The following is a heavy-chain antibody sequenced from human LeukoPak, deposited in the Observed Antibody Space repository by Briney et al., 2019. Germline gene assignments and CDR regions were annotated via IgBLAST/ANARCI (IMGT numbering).Heavy chain of an antibody. CDR3: ARDIVVVPAAPLEDYYYYYMDV. V-gene: IGHV4-4*07. Sequence: SETLSLXCTVSGGSISSYYWSWIRLPAGKGLESIGRIYTSGSTNYNPSLKSRVTMSVDTSKNQFSLKLSSVTAADTAVYYCARDIVVVPAAPLEDYYYYYMDVWGKGTTVTVSS. CDR1: GGSISSYY. J-gene: IGHJ6*03. D-gene: IGHD2-2*01. CDR2: IYTSGST.